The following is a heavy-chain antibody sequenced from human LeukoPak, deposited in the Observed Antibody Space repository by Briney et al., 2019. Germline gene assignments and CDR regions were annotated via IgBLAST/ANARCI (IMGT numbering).Heavy chain of an antibody. CDR3: ARDSSMLRGPLVIYYFDF. J-gene: IGHJ4*02. V-gene: IGHV3-23*01. CDR1: GFTFSSYG. Sequence: GGSLRLSCAASGFTFSSYGMHWVRQAPGKGLEWVSTISGGGDATYYADSVKGRFTISRDNSKNTLYLQMNSLRVEDTAVYYCARDSSMLRGPLVIYYFDFWGQGALVTVSS. CDR2: ISGGGDAT. D-gene: IGHD3-10*01.